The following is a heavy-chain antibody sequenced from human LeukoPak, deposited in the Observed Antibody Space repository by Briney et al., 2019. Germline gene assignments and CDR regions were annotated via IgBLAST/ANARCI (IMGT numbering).Heavy chain of an antibody. J-gene: IGHJ4*02. V-gene: IGHV3-74*01. Sequence: GGSLRLSCAASGFMFSYDWMHWARHTSGKGLMWVSRINNDGSSVSYEDSVKGRFSISRDNAKNTLYLQMNSLRDEDTGVYYCATNPIGGTNYWGQGTLVTVSS. D-gene: IGHD1-7*01. CDR1: GFMFSYDW. CDR3: ATNPIGGTNY. CDR2: INNDGSSV.